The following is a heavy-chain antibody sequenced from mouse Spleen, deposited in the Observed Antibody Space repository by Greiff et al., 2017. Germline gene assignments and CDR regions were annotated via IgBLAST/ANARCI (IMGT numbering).Heavy chain of an antibody. Sequence: VQLQQPGAELVKPGASVKLSCKASGYTFTSYWMQWVKQRPGQGLEWIGEIDPSDSYTNYNQKFKGKATLTVDTSSSTAYMQLSSLTSEDSAVYYCARRDYGSSYFDYGGQGTTLTVSS. CDR1: GYTFTSYW. J-gene: IGHJ2*01. CDR3: ARRDYGSSYFDY. CDR2: IDPSDSYT. V-gene: IGHV1-50*01. D-gene: IGHD1-1*01.